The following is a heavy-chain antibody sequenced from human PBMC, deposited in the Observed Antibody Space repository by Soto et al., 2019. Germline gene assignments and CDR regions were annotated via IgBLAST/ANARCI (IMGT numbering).Heavy chain of an antibody. V-gene: IGHV4-31*03. CDR3: ERWSDILSHAFDI. CDR1: GGSIGVGAYC. CDR2: INCSGST. J-gene: IGHJ3*02. Sequence: SETLSLTCTVSGGSIGVGAYCWSWMRQQPGKGLEWIGYINCSGSTDYNPSLKSRITISVDTSKNQFSLKLSSVNAVETAVYYVERWSDILSHAFDIWGQGTMVTVSS. D-gene: IGHD3-9*01.